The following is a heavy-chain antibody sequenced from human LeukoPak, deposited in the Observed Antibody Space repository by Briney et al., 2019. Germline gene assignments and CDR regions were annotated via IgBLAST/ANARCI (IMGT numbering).Heavy chain of an antibody. CDR2: IYYSGST. V-gene: IGHV4-39*07. Sequence: PSETLSLTCTVSGGSISSSSYYWGWVRQPPGKGLEWIGSIYYSGSTYYNPSLKSRVTISVDTSKNQFSLKLSSVTAADTAVYYCARVEGGSYYGRYYMDVWGKGTTVTVSS. D-gene: IGHD1-26*01. CDR1: GGSISSSSYY. J-gene: IGHJ6*03. CDR3: ARVEGGSYYGRYYMDV.